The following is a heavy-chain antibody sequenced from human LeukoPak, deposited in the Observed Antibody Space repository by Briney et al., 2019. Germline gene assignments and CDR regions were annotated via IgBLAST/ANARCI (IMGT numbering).Heavy chain of an antibody. Sequence: GGSLRLSCGASGFTFGTYWMHWVRQAPGKGLVWVSGINSDGGTTTYADSVKGRFTISRDNAKNSLYLQMNSLRDEDTALYYCARRPHGWLGHFDYWGQGTLVTVSS. CDR1: GFTFGTYW. CDR3: ARRPHGWLGHFDY. J-gene: IGHJ4*02. D-gene: IGHD6-19*01. CDR2: INSDGGTT. V-gene: IGHV3-74*01.